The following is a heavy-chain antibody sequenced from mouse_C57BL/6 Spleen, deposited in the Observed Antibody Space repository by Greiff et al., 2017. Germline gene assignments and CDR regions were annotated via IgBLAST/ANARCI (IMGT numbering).Heavy chain of an antibody. CDR3: ARGLYYYGSSSYFDY. Sequence: QVQLQQPGAELVMPGASVKLSCKASGYTFTSYWMHWVKQRPGQGLEWIGEIDPSDSYTNSNQKFKGKSTLTVDKSSSTAYMQLSSLTSEDSAVYYCARGLYYYGSSSYFDYWGQGTTLTVSS. D-gene: IGHD1-1*01. CDR1: GYTFTSYW. V-gene: IGHV1-69*01. CDR2: IDPSDSYT. J-gene: IGHJ2*01.